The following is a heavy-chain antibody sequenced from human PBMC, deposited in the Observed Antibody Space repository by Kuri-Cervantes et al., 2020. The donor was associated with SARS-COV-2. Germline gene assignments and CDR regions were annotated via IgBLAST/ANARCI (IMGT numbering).Heavy chain of an antibody. CDR1: GFSLSCSGVG. CDR2: IYWDDGK. J-gene: IGHJ6*03. CDR3: ALRKYSSSSGYYYMDV. D-gene: IGHD6-6*01. V-gene: IGHV2-5*02. Sequence: SGPTLVKPTQTLTLTCTFSGFSLSCSGVGVGWVRQPPGKALEWLALIYWDDGKRYSPSLKSRLTITKDTSKNQVVLTMTNMDPVDTATYYCALRKYSSSSGYYYMDVWGKGTTVTVSS.